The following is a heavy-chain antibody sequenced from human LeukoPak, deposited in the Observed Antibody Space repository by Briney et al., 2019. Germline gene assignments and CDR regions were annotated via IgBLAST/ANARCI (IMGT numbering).Heavy chain of an antibody. D-gene: IGHD3-10*01. V-gene: IGHV5-51*01. CDR2: IYPGDSDT. CDR1: GYSFTSYW. CDR3: ARQKTYYYGSDAFDV. Sequence: GESLKISCKGSGYSFTSYWIGWVRQMPGKGLEWMGIIYPGDSDTRYSPSFQGQVTISADKSISTAYPQWSSLKASDTAMYYCARQKTYYYGSDAFDVWGQGTMVTVSS. J-gene: IGHJ3*01.